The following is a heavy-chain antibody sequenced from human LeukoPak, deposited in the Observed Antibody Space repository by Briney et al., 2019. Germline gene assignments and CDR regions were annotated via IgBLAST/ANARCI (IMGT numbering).Heavy chain of an antibody. D-gene: IGHD2-15*01. Sequence: TLSLTCTVSGGSISSSSYYWGWIRQPPGKGLEWIGFIFYSGSTYYNPSLKSRVTISVDTSENQFSLKLSSVTAADTAVYYCARRGYGASRRYFDYWGRGTLVTVSS. CDR1: GGSISSSSYY. CDR3: ARRGYGASRRYFDY. J-gene: IGHJ4*02. V-gene: IGHV4-39*01. CDR2: IFYSGST.